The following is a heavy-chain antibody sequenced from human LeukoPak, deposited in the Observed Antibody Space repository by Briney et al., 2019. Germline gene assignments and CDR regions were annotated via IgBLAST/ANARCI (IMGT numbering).Heavy chain of an antibody. CDR2: ISAYNGNT. J-gene: IGHJ6*03. D-gene: IGHD2-2*02. V-gene: IGHV1-18*01. Sequence: ASVKVSCKASGYTFTSYGISWVRQAPGQGLEWIGWISAYNGNTNYAQKLQGRVTMTTDTSTSTAYMELRSLRSDDTAVYYCARGLTVVVPAAIPVDYYYYMDVWGKGPRSPSP. CDR1: GYTFTSYG. CDR3: ARGLTVVVPAAIPVDYYYYMDV.